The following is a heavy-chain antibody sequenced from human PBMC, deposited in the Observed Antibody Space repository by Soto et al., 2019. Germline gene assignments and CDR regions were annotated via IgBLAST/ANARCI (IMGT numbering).Heavy chain of an antibody. CDR3: GGLEGRATISNSFAY. J-gene: IGHJ4*02. D-gene: IGHD7-27*01. CDR1: GGSVTSGGHY. CDR2: IYYSGST. V-gene: IGHV4-61*08. Sequence: SETLSLTCTVSGGSVTSGGHYWSWIRQPPGKGLEWIGGIYYSGSTNYNPSLKSRVTISVDKSKNQFSLQLMSLSAADTVFFYCGGLEGRATISNSFAYWGKGALVPAS.